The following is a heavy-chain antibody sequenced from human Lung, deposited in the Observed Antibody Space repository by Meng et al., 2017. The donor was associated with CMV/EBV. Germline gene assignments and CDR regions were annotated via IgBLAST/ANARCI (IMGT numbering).Heavy chain of an antibody. D-gene: IGHD3-3*01. V-gene: IGHV3-21*01. J-gene: IGHJ5*02. CDR1: GFTFSSYS. Sequence: GGSLRLXCAASGFTFSSYSMNWVRQAPGKGLEWVSSISSSSSYIYYADSVKGRFTISRGNAKNSLYLQMNSLRAEDTAVYYCARVGPFDFWSGYSGPDSYNWFDPWGQGNXVNGYS. CDR2: ISSSSSYI. CDR3: ARVGPFDFWSGYSGPDSYNWFDP.